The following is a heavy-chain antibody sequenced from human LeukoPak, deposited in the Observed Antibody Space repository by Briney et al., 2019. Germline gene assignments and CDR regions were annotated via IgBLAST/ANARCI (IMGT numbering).Heavy chain of an antibody. Sequence: ASVKVSCKASGYTFTSYGISWVRQAPGQGLEWMGWISAYNGNTNYAQKLQGRVTMTTDTSTSTAYMELRSLRSDDTAVYYCARKISTYYYGSGSYYSDYWGQGTLVTVPS. CDR2: ISAYNGNT. V-gene: IGHV1-18*01. CDR1: GYTFTSYG. J-gene: IGHJ4*02. D-gene: IGHD3-10*01. CDR3: ARKISTYYYGSGSYYSDY.